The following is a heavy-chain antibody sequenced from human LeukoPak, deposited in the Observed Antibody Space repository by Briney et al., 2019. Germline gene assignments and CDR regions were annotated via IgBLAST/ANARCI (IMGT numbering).Heavy chain of an antibody. CDR2: IFYSGST. CDR1: GGSISRSSYY. Sequence: SDTQTLTCSLSGGSISRSSYYWGWIRQPPGKGLEWIGSIFYSGSTNYNPSLKSRVTTSVDTSKNQCSLKLSSVTAADTAVYYCARLFDYWGQGTLVTVS. CDR3: ARLFDY. V-gene: IGHV4-39*01. J-gene: IGHJ4*02.